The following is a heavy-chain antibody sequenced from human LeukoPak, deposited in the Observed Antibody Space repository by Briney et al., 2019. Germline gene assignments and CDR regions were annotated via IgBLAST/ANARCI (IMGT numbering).Heavy chain of an antibody. V-gene: IGHV4-34*01. CDR3: ARLIGYCSSTSCYYYYYGMDV. D-gene: IGHD2-2*01. Sequence: SETLSLTCAVYGGSFSGYYWSWIRQPPGKGLEWIGEINHSGSTNYNPSLKSRVTTSVDTSKNQFSLKLSSVTAADTAVYYCARLIGYCSSTSCYYYYYGMDVWGQGTTVTVSS. CDR2: INHSGST. J-gene: IGHJ6*02. CDR1: GGSFSGYY.